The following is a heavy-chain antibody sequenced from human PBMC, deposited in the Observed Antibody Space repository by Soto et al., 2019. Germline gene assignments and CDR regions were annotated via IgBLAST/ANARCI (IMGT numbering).Heavy chain of an antibody. CDR1: GVSITSDGNY. Sequence: QVQLQESGPGLVKPSQTLSLTCSVSGVSITSDGNYWTWIRQHPGKGLEWVGHIYYPGSTVFSPSLKSRVPISVDTSKNQSSLRLRSVTAADTAVYYCARLATAGGYCHSPGCYLKEGYFDYWGPGALVTVSS. CDR2: IYYPGST. J-gene: IGHJ4*02. CDR3: ARLATAGGYCHSPGCYLKEGYFDY. V-gene: IGHV4-31*03. D-gene: IGHD2-2*01.